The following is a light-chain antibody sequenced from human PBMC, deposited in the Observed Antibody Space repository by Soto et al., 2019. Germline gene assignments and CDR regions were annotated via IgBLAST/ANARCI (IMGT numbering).Light chain of an antibody. CDR1: QAIRND. J-gene: IGKJ1*01. CDR2: SIS. Sequence: AIQMTQSPSPLSASVGDRVTITCRASQAIRNDLGWYQQKPGKAPRLLIYSISTFHSGVPSRFSGSGSGTDFTLTISSLQPEDVATYYCLQDNNYPWTFGQGTRVEIK. CDR3: LQDNNYPWT. V-gene: IGKV1-6*01.